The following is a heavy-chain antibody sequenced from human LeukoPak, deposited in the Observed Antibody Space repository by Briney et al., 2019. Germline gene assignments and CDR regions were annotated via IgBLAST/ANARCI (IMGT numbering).Heavy chain of an antibody. CDR1: GFTFSSYG. CDR3: AKWARYCTNGVCYYFDY. D-gene: IGHD2-8*01. Sequence: GGSLRLSCAASGFTFSSYGMSWVRQAPGKGLEWVSAISGSGGSTYYADSVKGRFTISRDNSKNTLYLQMNSLRAEDTAVYYCAKWARYCTNGVCYYFDYWGQGTPVTVSS. CDR2: ISGSGGST. V-gene: IGHV3-23*01. J-gene: IGHJ4*02.